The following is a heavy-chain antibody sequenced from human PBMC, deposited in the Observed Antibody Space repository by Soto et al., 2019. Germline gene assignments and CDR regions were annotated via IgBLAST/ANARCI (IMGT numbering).Heavy chain of an antibody. D-gene: IGHD4-17*01. V-gene: IGHV4-59*01. Sequence: LSLTCTVSGGPISSFYWSWIRQPPGKGLEWIGHIYYSGRTNYKPSLKSRVTISVDTSKNQLSLKLTSVTAADTAVYYCARSDDYGDYGYYYYGMDIWGQGTTVTVSS. CDR3: ARSDDYGDYGYYYYGMDI. CDR2: IYYSGRT. J-gene: IGHJ6*02. CDR1: GGPISSFY.